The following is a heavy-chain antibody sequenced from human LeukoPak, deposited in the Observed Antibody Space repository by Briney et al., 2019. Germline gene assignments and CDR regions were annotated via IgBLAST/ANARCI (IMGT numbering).Heavy chain of an antibody. J-gene: IGHJ4*02. V-gene: IGHV3-23*01. CDR1: GFTFSSYA. Sequence: GGSLRLSCAASGFTFSSYAMNWVRQAPGKGLEWVSGISASGDSPYYADSVKGRFTISRDNAKNSLYLQMNSLRAEDTAVYYCARDLVWRTDYWGQGTLVTVSS. CDR2: ISASGDSP. D-gene: IGHD5/OR15-5a*01. CDR3: ARDLVWRTDY.